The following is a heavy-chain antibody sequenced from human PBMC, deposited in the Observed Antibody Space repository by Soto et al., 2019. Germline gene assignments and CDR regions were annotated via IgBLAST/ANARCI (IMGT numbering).Heavy chain of an antibody. Sequence: PSETLSLTCAVYGGSFSAYDWTWIRQPPGTGLEWIGEINHSGSTNYNPSLKSRVTISVDTSKNQFSLKLTSVTAADTAVYYCARDKITGFFDYWGQGTLVTVSS. CDR2: INHSGST. CDR1: GGSFSAYD. J-gene: IGHJ4*02. D-gene: IGHD1-1*01. V-gene: IGHV4-34*01. CDR3: ARDKITGFFDY.